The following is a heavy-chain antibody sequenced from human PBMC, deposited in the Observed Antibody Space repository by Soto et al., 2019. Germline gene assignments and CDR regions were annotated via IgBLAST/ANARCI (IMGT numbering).Heavy chain of an antibody. CDR2: ISYDGSNK. Sequence: GGSLRLSCAASGFTFSSYGMHWVRQAPGKGLEWVAVISYDGSNKYYADSVKGRFTISRDNSKNTLYLQMNSLRAEDTAVYYCATGVLPPTTRSWFDPWGQGTLVTVSS. CDR3: ATGVLPPTTRSWFDP. J-gene: IGHJ5*02. CDR1: GFTFSSYG. V-gene: IGHV3-30*03. D-gene: IGHD1-26*01.